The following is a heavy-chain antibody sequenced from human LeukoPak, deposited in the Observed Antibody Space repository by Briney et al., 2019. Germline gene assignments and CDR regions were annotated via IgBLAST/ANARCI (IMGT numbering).Heavy chain of an antibody. J-gene: IGHJ6*03. CDR2: INPNSGGT. V-gene: IGHV1-2*02. CDR1: GYTFTGYF. CDR3: ARGGLQTWYYYMDV. Sequence: ASVKVSCKASGYTFTGYFMHWVRQAPGQGLEWMGWINPNSGGTNYAQKFQDRVTMTRDTSISTAYMELSRLRSDDTAVYYCARGGLQTWYYYMDVWGKGTTVTASS.